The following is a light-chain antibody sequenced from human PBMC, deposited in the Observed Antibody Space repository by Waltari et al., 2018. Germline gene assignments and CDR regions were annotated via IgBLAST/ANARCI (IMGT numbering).Light chain of an antibody. Sequence: IVMTPSPDSLAVSLGERATINCKSSQTILYNSNDKNYLAWYQEKPGQTPRLLIYWESTRRSGVPDRFSGSGSGTYFTLTISNLQAEDVAVYYCQQYYSRRTFGQGTKVEI. CDR3: QQYYSRRT. J-gene: IGKJ1*01. V-gene: IGKV4-1*01. CDR2: WES. CDR1: QTILYNSNDKNY.